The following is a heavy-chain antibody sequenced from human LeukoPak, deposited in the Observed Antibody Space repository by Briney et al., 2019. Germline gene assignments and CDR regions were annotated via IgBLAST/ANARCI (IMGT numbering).Heavy chain of an antibody. J-gene: IGHJ4*02. V-gene: IGHV1-2*02. CDR2: INPHSGGT. Sequence: ASVKVSCKASGYTFTDYYMHWVRQAPGQGLEWMGWINPHSGGTDHAQKFQGRVTMTRDTSISTAYMELSRLRSDDTAVYYCARDGHRMYYYETGIYRFDFWGQGTLVTVSS. CDR3: ARDGHRMYYYETGIYRFDF. CDR1: GYTFTDYY. D-gene: IGHD3-22*01.